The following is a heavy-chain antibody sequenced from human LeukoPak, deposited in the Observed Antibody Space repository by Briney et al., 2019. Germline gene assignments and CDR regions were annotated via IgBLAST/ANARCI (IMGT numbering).Heavy chain of an antibody. J-gene: IGHJ5*02. CDR3: AKEFIAAAPWALFDP. Sequence: GGSLRLSCAASGFTFSSYAMHWVRQAPGKGLEWVAVMSYDGSNKYYADSVKGRFTISRDNSKNTLYLQMNSLRAEDTAVYYCAKEFIAAAPWALFDPWGQGTLVTVSS. V-gene: IGHV3-30-3*01. CDR2: MSYDGSNK. CDR1: GFTFSSYA. D-gene: IGHD6-13*01.